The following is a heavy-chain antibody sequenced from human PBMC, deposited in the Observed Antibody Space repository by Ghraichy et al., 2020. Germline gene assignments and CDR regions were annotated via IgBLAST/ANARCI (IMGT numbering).Heavy chain of an antibody. V-gene: IGHV4-4*07. CDR2: IYASGAT. D-gene: IGHD4-17*01. Sequence: SETLSLTCTVSGGSINNYYWSWIRKAAGKGLEWIGRIYASGATNYNPSLKSRLTMSVDTSKNQFSLKLRSVTAADTAVYYCARLRHGDNYYYGLDVWGLGTTVTVSS. CDR1: GGSINNYY. J-gene: IGHJ6*02. CDR3: ARLRHGDNYYYGLDV.